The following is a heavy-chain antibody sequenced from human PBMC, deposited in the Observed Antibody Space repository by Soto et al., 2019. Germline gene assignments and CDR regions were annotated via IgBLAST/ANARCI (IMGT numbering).Heavy chain of an antibody. Sequence: SETLSLTCTVSGGSISSYYWSWIRQSPGKGLEWIGYIYYTGSTNYNPSLRSRVTISLDTSKNQFSLKLSSVTAADTAVYYCARLGYSGYDSRYWGQGTLVTVSS. V-gene: IGHV4-59*12. CDR2: IYYTGST. D-gene: IGHD5-12*01. CDR1: GGSISSYY. J-gene: IGHJ4*02. CDR3: ARLGYSGYDSRY.